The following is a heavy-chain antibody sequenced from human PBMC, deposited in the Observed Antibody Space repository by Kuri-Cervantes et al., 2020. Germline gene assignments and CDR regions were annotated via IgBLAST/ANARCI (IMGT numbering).Heavy chain of an antibody. CDR2: ISYDGSNK. CDR1: GFTFSSYG. J-gene: IGHJ4*02. CDR3: ARGRRRSEYLDYFDY. V-gene: IGHV3-30*03. Sequence: GESLKISCAASGFTFSSYGMHWVRQAPGKGLEWVAVISYDGSNKYYADSVKGRFTISRDNSKNTLYLQMNSLRAEDTAVYYRARGRRRSEYLDYFDYWGQGTLVTVSS. D-gene: IGHD1-14*01.